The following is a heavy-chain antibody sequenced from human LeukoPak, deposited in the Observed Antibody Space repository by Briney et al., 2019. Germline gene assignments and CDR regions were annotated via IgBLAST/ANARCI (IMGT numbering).Heavy chain of an antibody. V-gene: IGHV1-24*01. Sequence: ASVKVSCKVSGYTLTELSMHWVRQAPGQGLEWMGGFDPEDGETIYAQKFQGRVTMTEDTSTDTAYMGLSSLRSEDTAVYYCATCNPYYYGSRNLKELDYWGQGTLVTVSS. D-gene: IGHD3-10*01. CDR1: GYTLTELS. J-gene: IGHJ4*02. CDR2: FDPEDGET. CDR3: ATCNPYYYGSRNLKELDY.